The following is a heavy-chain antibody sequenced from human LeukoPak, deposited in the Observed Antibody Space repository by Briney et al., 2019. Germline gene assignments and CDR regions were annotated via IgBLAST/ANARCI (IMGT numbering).Heavy chain of an antibody. J-gene: IGHJ3*02. D-gene: IGHD3-9*01. V-gene: IGHV1-2*02. Sequence: ASVKVSCKASGYTFTGYYMHWVRQAPGQGLEWMGWINPNSGGTNYAQKFQGRVTMTRDTSISTAYMELSRLRSDDTAAYYCASSDILTGFDAFDIWGQGTMVTVSS. CDR1: GYTFTGYY. CDR2: INPNSGGT. CDR3: ASSDILTGFDAFDI.